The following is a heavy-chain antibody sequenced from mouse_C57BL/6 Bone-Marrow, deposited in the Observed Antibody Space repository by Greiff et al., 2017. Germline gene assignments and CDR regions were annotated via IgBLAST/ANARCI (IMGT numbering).Heavy chain of an antibody. CDR1: GYAFSSYW. CDR3: ARGILTTVVAPYYAMDY. Sequence: VQLVESGAELVKPGASVKISCKASGYAFSSYWMNWVKQRPGKGLEWIGQIYPGDGDTNYNGKFKGKATLTADKSSSTAYMQLSSLTSEDSAVYFCARGILTTVVAPYYAMDYWGQGTSVTVSS. J-gene: IGHJ4*01. V-gene: IGHV1-80*01. D-gene: IGHD1-1*01. CDR2: IYPGDGDT.